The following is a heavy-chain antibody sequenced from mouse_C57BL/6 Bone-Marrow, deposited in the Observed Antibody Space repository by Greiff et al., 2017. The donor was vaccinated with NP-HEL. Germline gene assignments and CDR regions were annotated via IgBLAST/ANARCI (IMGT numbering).Heavy chain of an antibody. V-gene: IGHV5-4*01. CDR3: ARDFMVAYYAMDY. J-gene: IGHJ4*01. CDR1: GFTFSSYA. CDR2: ISDGGSYT. D-gene: IGHD2-2*01. Sequence: DVMLVESGGGLVKPGGSLKLSCAASGFTFSSYAMSWVRQTPEKRLEWVATISDGGSYTYYPDNVKGRFTISRDNAKNNLYLQMSHLKSEDTAMYYCARDFMVAYYAMDYWGQGTSVTVSS.